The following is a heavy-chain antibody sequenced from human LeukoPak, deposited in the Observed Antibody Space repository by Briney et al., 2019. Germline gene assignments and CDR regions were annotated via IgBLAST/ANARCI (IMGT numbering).Heavy chain of an antibody. CDR1: GFTFGSYA. J-gene: IGHJ4*02. D-gene: IGHD5-18*01. Sequence: GGSPRLSCAASGFTFGSYAMHWVRQAPGKGLEWVAVISYDGSNKYYADSVKGRFTISRDNSKNTLYLQMNSLRAEDTAVYHCARDPPGIQLWFVFDYWGQGTLVTVSS. CDR3: ARDPPGIQLWFVFDY. CDR2: ISYDGSNK. V-gene: IGHV3-30*04.